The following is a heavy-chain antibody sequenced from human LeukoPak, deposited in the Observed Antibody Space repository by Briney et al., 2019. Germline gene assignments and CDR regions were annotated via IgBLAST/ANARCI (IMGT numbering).Heavy chain of an antibody. J-gene: IGHJ3*02. CDR1: GGSISSSSYY. CDR2: IYYSGST. D-gene: IGHD6-13*01. CDR3: AREGATGIAAAKDAFDI. V-gene: IGHV4-39*07. Sequence: SETLSLTCTVSGGSISSSSYYWGWIRQPPGKGLEWIGSIYYSGSTYYNPSLKSRVTISVDTSKNQFSLKLSSVTAADTAVYYCAREGATGIAAAKDAFDIWGQGTMVTVSS.